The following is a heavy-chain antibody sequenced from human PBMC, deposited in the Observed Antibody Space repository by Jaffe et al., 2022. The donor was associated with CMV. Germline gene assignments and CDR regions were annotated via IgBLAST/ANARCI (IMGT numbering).Heavy chain of an antibody. CDR3: ARLLLYDTDYYYYYMDV. Sequence: QVQLQESGPGLVKPSETLSLTCTVSGGSISSYYWSWIRQPPGKGLEWIGYIYYSGSTNYNPSLKSRVTISVDTSKNQFSLKLSSVTAADTAVYYCARLLLYDTDYYYYYMDVWGKGTTVTVSS. V-gene: IGHV4-59*08. CDR2: IYYSGST. CDR1: GGSISSYY. J-gene: IGHJ6*03. D-gene: IGHD3-3*01.